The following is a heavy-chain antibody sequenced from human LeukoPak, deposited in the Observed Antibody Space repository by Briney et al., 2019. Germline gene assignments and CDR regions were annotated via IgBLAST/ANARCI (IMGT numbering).Heavy chain of an antibody. V-gene: IGHV3-30-3*01. D-gene: IGHD2-2*01. J-gene: IGHJ4*02. Sequence: GGSLRLSCAASGFTFSSYAMYWVRQAPGKGLEWVTVISNDGSNKYYADSVKGRFTVSRDNSRNTLFLEMNSLRTEDMSVYYCARSGCSSTSCSPEYWGQGTLVSVSS. CDR3: ARSGCSSTSCSPEY. CDR2: ISNDGSNK. CDR1: GFTFSSYA.